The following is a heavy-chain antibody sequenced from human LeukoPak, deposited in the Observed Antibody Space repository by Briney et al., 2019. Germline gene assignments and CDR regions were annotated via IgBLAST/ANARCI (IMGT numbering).Heavy chain of an antibody. D-gene: IGHD2-2*01. Sequence: GGSLRLSCAASGFTFSTFWMNWVRQAPGKGLEWVSSISSSSSYIYYADSVKGRFTISRDNAKNSLYLQMNSLRAEDTAVYYCARGRPQPAIYWGQGTPVTVSS. CDR2: ISSSSSYI. CDR3: ARGRPQPAIY. V-gene: IGHV3-21*01. CDR1: GFTFSTFW. J-gene: IGHJ4*02.